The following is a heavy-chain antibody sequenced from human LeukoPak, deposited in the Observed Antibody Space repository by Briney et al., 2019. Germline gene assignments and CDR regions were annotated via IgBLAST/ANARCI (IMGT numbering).Heavy chain of an antibody. CDR3: ARYGSGKKLDY. CDR2: ISGSGGST. Sequence: PGGSLRLSCAASGFTFGSYAMSWVRQAPGKGLEWVSAISGSGGSTYYADSVKGRFTISRDNSKNTLSLQMNSLRSGDTAVYFCARYGSGKKLDYWGQGTLVTVSS. D-gene: IGHD3-10*01. V-gene: IGHV3-23*01. CDR1: GFTFGSYA. J-gene: IGHJ4*02.